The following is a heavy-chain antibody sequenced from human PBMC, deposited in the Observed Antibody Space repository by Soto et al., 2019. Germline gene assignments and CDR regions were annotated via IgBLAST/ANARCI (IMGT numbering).Heavy chain of an antibody. CDR3: ARLVYAQFDY. CDR2: IYYSGST. J-gene: IGHJ4*02. D-gene: IGHD2-8*01. Sequence: SETLSLTCTVSGGSISSSSYYWGWIRQPPGKGLEWIGSIYYSGSTYYNPSLKSRVTISVDTSKNQFSLKLSSVTAADTAVYYCARLVYAQFDYWGQGTLVTVPQ. CDR1: GGSISSSSYY. V-gene: IGHV4-39*01.